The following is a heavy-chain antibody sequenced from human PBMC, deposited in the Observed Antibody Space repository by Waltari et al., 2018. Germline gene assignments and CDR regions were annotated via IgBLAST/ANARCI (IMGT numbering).Heavy chain of an antibody. V-gene: IGHV4-39*01. J-gene: IGHJ3*02. CDR2: IYYSGST. D-gene: IGHD5-12*01. Sequence: QLQLQESGPGLVKPSETLSLTCTVSGGSISSSRYYWGWIRQPPGKGLEWIGSIYYSGSTYYNPSLKSRVTISVDTSKNQFSLKLSSVTAADTAVYYCATPPPMATSDAFDIWGQGTMVTVSS. CDR3: ATPPPMATSDAFDI. CDR1: GGSISSSRYY.